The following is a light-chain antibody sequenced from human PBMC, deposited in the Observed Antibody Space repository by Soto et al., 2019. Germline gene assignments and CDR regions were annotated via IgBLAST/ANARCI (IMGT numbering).Light chain of an antibody. CDR2: WAS. Sequence: DIVMTQAPDSLAFSLGERATINCKSTQSVLYSSNNNNYLAWYQQKPGQPPKLLIYWASTRESGVPDRFSGSGSGTDFTLTISSLQADDVAVYYCQQYYSTPWTFGQGTKVDIK. J-gene: IGKJ1*01. CDR3: QQYYSTPWT. V-gene: IGKV4-1*01. CDR1: QSVLYSSNNNNY.